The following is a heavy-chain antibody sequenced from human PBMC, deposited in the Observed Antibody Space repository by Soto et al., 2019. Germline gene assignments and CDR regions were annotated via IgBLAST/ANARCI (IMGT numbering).Heavy chain of an antibody. CDR3: ASSSTFFDY. CDR2: ISSSSNTI. J-gene: IGHJ4*02. V-gene: IGHV3-48*01. D-gene: IGHD6-6*01. Sequence: GGSLRLSCAASGFTFSSYSMNWVRQAPGKGLEWVSYISSSSNTIYYADSVKGRFTISRDNAKNLLYLQMNSLRVEDTAVYYYASSSTFFDYSGQGTPVTVSS. CDR1: GFTFSSYS.